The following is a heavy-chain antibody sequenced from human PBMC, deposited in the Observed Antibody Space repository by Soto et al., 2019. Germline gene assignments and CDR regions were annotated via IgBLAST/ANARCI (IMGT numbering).Heavy chain of an antibody. Sequence: RRSLRLSCAASGFTFSSYAMSWARQAPGKGLEWVSAISGSGGITYYADSVKGRFTISRDNSKNTLYLQMNSLRAEDTDAYYCAKDTAMAIDYWGQGTLVTVSS. V-gene: IGHV3-23*01. CDR2: ISGSGGIT. J-gene: IGHJ4*02. CDR3: AKDTAMAIDY. D-gene: IGHD5-18*01. CDR1: GFTFSSYA.